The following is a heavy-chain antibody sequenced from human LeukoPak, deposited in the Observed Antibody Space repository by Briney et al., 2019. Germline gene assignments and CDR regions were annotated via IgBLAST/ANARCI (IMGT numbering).Heavy chain of an antibody. CDR2: INPSGGRT. V-gene: IGHV1-46*01. CDR3: VSGYGSGDGRFDY. D-gene: IGHD3-10*01. Sequence: ASVKVSCKASGYTFTSYYLHWVRQAPGQGLEWVGTINPSGGRTRYAQKFQGRITMTRDTSTSTVYMELRSLRSEDTAVYFCVSGYGSGDGRFDYWGQGTLVTVSS. CDR1: GYTFTSYY. J-gene: IGHJ4*02.